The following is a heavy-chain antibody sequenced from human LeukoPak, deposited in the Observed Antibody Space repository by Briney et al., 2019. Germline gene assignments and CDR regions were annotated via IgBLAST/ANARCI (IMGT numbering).Heavy chain of an antibody. CDR2: MNPNSGNT. J-gene: IGHJ5*02. V-gene: IGHV1-8*01. CDR1: GYTFTSYD. D-gene: IGHD6-6*01. Sequence: VSVKVSCKASGYTFTSYDINWVRQATGQGLEWMGWMNPNSGNTGYAQKFQGRVTMTRNTSISTAYMELSSLRSEDTAVYYCARGGRGIAARRGYNWFDPWGQGTLVTVSS. CDR3: ARGGRGIAARRGYNWFDP.